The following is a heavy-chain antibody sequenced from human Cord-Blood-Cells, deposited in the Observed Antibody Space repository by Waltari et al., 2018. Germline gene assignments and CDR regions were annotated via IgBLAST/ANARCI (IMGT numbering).Heavy chain of an antibody. V-gene: IGHV1-69*01. CDR1: GGTFSSYA. D-gene: IGHD5-12*01. J-gene: IGHJ4*02. CDR3: ASHLGRWLQFYFDY. CDR2: IIPIFGTA. Sequence: QVQLVQSGAEVKKPGSSVTVSCKASGGTFSSYAISWVRQAPGQGLEWMGGIIPIFGTANYAQKFQGRVTITADESTSTAYMELSSLRSEDTAVYYCASHLGRWLQFYFDYWGQGTLVTVSS.